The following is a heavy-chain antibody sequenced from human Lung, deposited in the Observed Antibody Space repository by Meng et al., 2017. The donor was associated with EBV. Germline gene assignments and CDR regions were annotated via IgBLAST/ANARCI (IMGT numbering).Heavy chain of an antibody. D-gene: IGHD1-14*01. V-gene: IGHV3-74*01. CDR1: EFTFSNYW. CDR3: SRDLAGSDDY. Sequence: HLVEPGGALVQPGGSLRLSCAASEFTFSNYWMHWVRQAPGEGLVWVSRINEDGATTNYADSVKGRFTISRDNARNTLYLQMNSLRVEDTAVYYCSRDLAGSDDYWGQGTLVTVSS. J-gene: IGHJ4*02. CDR2: INEDGATT.